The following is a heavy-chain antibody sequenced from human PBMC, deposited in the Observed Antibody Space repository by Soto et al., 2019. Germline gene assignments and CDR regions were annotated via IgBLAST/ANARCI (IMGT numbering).Heavy chain of an antibody. J-gene: IGHJ3*01. CDR2: INPKSGGT. D-gene: IGHD3-3*01. CDR3: AILVWTNACAL. Sequence: ASVKVSCKAPGYTFTGYYLHWVRQAPGQGLEWVGWINPKSGGTNYSQKFQGWVTMTRDTSINTAYMDLSRLKSDDTAVYYCAILVWTNACALWGQGTMVTVSS. V-gene: IGHV1-2*04. CDR1: GYTFTGYY.